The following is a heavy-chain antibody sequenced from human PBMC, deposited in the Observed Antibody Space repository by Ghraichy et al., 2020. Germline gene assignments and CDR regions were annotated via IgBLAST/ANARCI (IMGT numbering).Heavy chain of an antibody. CDR1: GGTFSSYA. D-gene: IGHD6-13*01. Sequence: SVKVSCKASGGTFSSYAISWVRQAPGQGLEWMGGFIPIFGTANYAQEFQGRVTITADESTSTAYMELSSLRSEDTAVYYCAREPIAAAGPEYYFDDWGQGTLVTVSS. CDR2: FIPIFGTA. CDR3: AREPIAAAGPEYYFDD. V-gene: IGHV1-69*13. J-gene: IGHJ4*02.